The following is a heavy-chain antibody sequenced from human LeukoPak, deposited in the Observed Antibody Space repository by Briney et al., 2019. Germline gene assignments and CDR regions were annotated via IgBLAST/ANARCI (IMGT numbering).Heavy chain of an antibody. J-gene: IGHJ3*02. CDR2: ISYDGSNK. D-gene: IGHD2-8*01. CDR3: TTGILMVYDDAFDI. Sequence: GGSLRLSCAASGFTFSSYAMHWVRQAPGKGLEWVAVISYDGSNKYYADSVKGRFTISRDNSKNTLYLQMNSLRAEDTAVYYCTTGILMVYDDAFDIWGQGTMVTVSS. CDR1: GFTFSSYA. V-gene: IGHV3-30-3*01.